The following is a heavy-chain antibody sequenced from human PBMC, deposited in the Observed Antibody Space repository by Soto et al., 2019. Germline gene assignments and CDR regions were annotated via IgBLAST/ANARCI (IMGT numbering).Heavy chain of an antibody. D-gene: IGHD2-2*01. V-gene: IGHV4-39*01. CDR3: ARHHTVVVPAPMSEYYYYYYGMDV. CDR2: IYYSGST. Sequence: QLQLQESGPGLVKPSETLSLTCTVSGGSISSSSYYWGWIRQPPGKGLEWIGSIYYSGSTYYNPSLKSRHTRSVDTSMIQYSLKLSSVTAADTAGYYCARHHTVVVPAPMSEYYYYYYGMDVGGQGTTVTVSS. CDR1: GGSISSSSYY. J-gene: IGHJ6*02.